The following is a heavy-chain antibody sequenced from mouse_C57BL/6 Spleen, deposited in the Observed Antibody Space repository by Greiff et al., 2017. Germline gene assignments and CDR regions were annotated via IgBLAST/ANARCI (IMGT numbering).Heavy chain of an antibody. V-gene: IGHV1-59*01. D-gene: IGHD1-1*01. CDR3: ARADYYGSSYYAMDY. CDR1: GYTFTSYW. Sequence: VQLQQPGAELVRPGTSVKLSCKASGYTFTSYWMHWVKQRPGQGLEWIGVIDPSDSYTNYNQKFKGKATLTVDTSSSTAYMQLSSLTSEDSAVYYCARADYYGSSYYAMDYWGQGTSVTVSS. J-gene: IGHJ4*01. CDR2: IDPSDSYT.